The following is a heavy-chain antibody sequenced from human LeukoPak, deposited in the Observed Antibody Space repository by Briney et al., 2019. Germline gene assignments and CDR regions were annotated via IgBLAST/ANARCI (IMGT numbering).Heavy chain of an antibody. CDR3: AAGYCSGGSCYSDSLDY. CDR1: GGSISSSSYY. Sequence: SETLSLTCTVSGGSISSSSYYWGWIRQPPGEGLEWIGSIYYSGSTYYNPSLKSRVTISVDTSKNQFSLKLSSVTAADTAVYYCAAGYCSGGSCYSDSLDYWGQGTLVTVSS. V-gene: IGHV4-39*01. J-gene: IGHJ4*02. CDR2: IYYSGST. D-gene: IGHD2-15*01.